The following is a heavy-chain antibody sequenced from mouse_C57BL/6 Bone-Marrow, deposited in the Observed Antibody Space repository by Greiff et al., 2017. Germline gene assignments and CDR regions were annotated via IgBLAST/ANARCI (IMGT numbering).Heavy chain of an antibody. J-gene: IGHJ1*03. V-gene: IGHV5-16*01. D-gene: IGHD1-1*01. CDR3: AREVTTVVATRWYFDV. Sequence: DVHLVESEGGLVQPGSSMKLSCTASGFTFSDYYMAWVRQVPETGLEWVANINYDGSSTYYLDSLKSRFIISRDTAKNILYLQMSSLKSEDTATYDCAREVTTVVATRWYFDVWGTGTTVTVSS. CDR2: INYDGSST. CDR1: GFTFSDYY.